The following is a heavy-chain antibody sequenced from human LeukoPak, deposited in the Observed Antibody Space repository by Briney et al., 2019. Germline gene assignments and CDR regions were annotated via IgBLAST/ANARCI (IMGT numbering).Heavy chain of an antibody. CDR1: GGSISSYY. Sequence: SETLSLTCTVSGGSISSYYWSWIRQPAGKGLEWIGRIYTSGSTNYNPSLKSRVTMSVDTSKNQFSLKLSSVTAADTAVYYCARGHYYGSGSPRSGYYYYYMDVWGKGTTVTVSS. CDR2: IYTSGST. D-gene: IGHD3-10*01. CDR3: ARGHYYGSGSPRSGYYYYYMDV. J-gene: IGHJ6*03. V-gene: IGHV4-4*07.